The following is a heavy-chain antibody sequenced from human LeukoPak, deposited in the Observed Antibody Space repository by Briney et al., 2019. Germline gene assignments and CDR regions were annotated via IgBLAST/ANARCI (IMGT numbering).Heavy chain of an antibody. CDR2: INHSGST. D-gene: IGHD3-10*01. J-gene: IGHJ6*02. Sequence: PSETLSLTCAVYGGSFSGYYWSWIRQPPGKGLEWIGEINHSGSTNYNLSLKSRVTISVDTSKNQFSLKLSSVTAADTAVYYCARGRRFTMVRGVRGGMDVWGQGTTVTVSS. V-gene: IGHV4-34*01. CDR1: GGSFSGYY. CDR3: ARGRRFTMVRGVRGGMDV.